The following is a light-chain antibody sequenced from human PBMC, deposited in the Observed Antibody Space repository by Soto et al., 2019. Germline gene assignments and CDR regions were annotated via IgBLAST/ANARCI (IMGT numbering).Light chain of an antibody. CDR2: AAS. CDR1: QGISSY. CDR3: QQLNSYPLLT. V-gene: IGKV1-9*01. J-gene: IGKJ4*01. Sequence: DIQLTQSPSFLSASVGDRVTITCRASQGISSYLAWYQQKPGKAPKLLIYAASTLQSGVPSRFSGSESGTEFTLTISSLQPEDFATYYCQQLNSYPLLTFGGGTKVEIK.